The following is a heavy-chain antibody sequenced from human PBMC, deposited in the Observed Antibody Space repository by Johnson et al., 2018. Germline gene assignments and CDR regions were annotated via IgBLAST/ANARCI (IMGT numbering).Heavy chain of an antibody. J-gene: IGHJ6*03. D-gene: IGHD3-3*01. CDR2: IKSKTDGGTT. Sequence: VRLVESGGGLVKPGGSLRLSCAASGFTFSNAWMNWVRQAPGKGLEWVGRIKSKTDGGTTDYAAPVKGRFTISRDDSKNTLYLQMNSLKTEDTAVYYCTREKRITIFGVVIIPPGYYYYMDVWGKGTTVTVSS. CDR3: TREKRITIFGVVIIPPGYYYYMDV. V-gene: IGHV3-15*07. CDR1: GFTFSNAW.